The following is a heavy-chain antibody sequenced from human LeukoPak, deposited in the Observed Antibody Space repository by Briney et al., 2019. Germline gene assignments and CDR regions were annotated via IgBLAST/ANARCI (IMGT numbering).Heavy chain of an antibody. D-gene: IGHD6-13*01. CDR3: ARVYKQQPFDP. V-gene: IGHV4-34*01. CDR1: GGSFSGYY. CDR2: INHSGST. Sequence: SETLSLTCAVYGGSFSGYYWSWIRQPPGKGLEWIGEINHSGSTNYNPSLKSRVTISVDTSKNQFSLKLSSVAAADTAVYYCARVYKQQPFDPWGQGTLVTVSS. J-gene: IGHJ5*02.